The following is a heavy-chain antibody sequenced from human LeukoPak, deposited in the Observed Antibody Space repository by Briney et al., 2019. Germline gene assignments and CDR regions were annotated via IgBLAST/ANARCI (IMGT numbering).Heavy chain of an antibody. CDR1: GGSISSGSYY. V-gene: IGHV4-39*01. J-gene: IGHJ4*02. CDR3: ARLDSGDYFFDY. CDR2: VFYSGTT. D-gene: IGHD4-17*01. Sequence: SGTLSLTCTVSGGSISSGSYYWGWIRQPPGKGLEWLGTVFYSGTTYYNPSLKSRVTISVDTSKNQLSLGLSSVTAADTAVYYCARLDSGDYFFDYWGQGTLVTVSS.